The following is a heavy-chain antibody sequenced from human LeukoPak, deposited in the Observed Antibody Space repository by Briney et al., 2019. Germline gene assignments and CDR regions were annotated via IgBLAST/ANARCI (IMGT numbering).Heavy chain of an antibody. J-gene: IGHJ4*02. Sequence: ASVKVSCKASGYTFTDYYMHWVRQAPRQGLEWMGWINPKSGGTNYAQKFQGRVTMTRDTSISTAYMELSRLRSDDTAVYYCARGYYYDSSGSTFDFWGQGTLVTVSS. CDR3: ARGYYYDSSGSTFDF. CDR1: GYTFTDYY. V-gene: IGHV1-2*02. CDR2: INPKSGGT. D-gene: IGHD3-22*01.